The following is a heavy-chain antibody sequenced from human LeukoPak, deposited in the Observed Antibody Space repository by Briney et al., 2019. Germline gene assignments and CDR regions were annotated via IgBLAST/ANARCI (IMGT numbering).Heavy chain of an antibody. Sequence: SETLSLTCTVSGGSISSYYWSWIRQPPGKGLEWIGYIYYSGSTNYNPSLKSRVTISVDTSKNQFSLKLSSVTAADTAVYYCARQADYSNYVDYWGQGTLVTVSS. D-gene: IGHD4-11*01. V-gene: IGHV4-59*08. CDR2: IYYSGST. J-gene: IGHJ4*02. CDR3: ARQADYSNYVDY. CDR1: GGSISSYY.